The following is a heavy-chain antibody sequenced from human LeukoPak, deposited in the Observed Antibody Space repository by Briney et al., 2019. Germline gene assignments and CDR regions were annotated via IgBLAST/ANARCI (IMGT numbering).Heavy chain of an antibody. J-gene: IGHJ4*02. CDR3: ARSIVVVTYYLDY. CDR2: IRSKRYGGTI. D-gene: IGHD2-21*02. Sequence: GGSLRLSCTTSGFAFGDYAMSWVRQAPGKGLEWVAFIRSKRYGGTIEYAASVKGKFTISRDDSISTAYLKMNSLRTEDTAVYYCARSIVVVTYYLDYWGQGTLVTVSS. CDR1: GFAFGDYA. V-gene: IGHV3-49*04.